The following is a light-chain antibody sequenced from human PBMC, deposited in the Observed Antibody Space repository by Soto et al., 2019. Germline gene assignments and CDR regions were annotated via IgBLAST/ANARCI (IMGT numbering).Light chain of an antibody. Sequence: EVVMTQSPATLSVSPGERATLSCRASHSVRSKLAWYQQKPGQAPSLLIYGASTRATGIPARFSGSVSGTEFTLTISSLQSEDFAVYYCQQYNNWPPWTFGQGTKVEIK. J-gene: IGKJ1*01. V-gene: IGKV3-15*01. CDR1: HSVRSK. CDR2: GAS. CDR3: QQYNNWPPWT.